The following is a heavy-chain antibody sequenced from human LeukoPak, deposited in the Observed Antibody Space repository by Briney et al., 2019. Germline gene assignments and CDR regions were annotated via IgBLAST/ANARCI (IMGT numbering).Heavy chain of an antibody. D-gene: IGHD4-17*01. Sequence: SETLSLTCAVSGYSISSGYYWGWIRPPPGKGLKWIGSIYHCGSTYYNPSLKSRATISVDTSKNQFSLKLSSVTAADTAVYYCARDGYGDRDDAFDIWGQGTMVTVSS. CDR2: IYHCGST. CDR3: ARDGYGDRDDAFDI. CDR1: GYSISSGYY. V-gene: IGHV4-38-2*02. J-gene: IGHJ3*02.